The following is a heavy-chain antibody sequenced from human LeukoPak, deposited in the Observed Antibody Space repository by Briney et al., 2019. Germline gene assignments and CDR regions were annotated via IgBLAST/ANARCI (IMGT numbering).Heavy chain of an antibody. CDR1: GFTFSSYT. D-gene: IGHD3-3*01. V-gene: IGHV3-21*01. J-gene: IGHJ5*02. CDR2: ISSSSSYT. Sequence: GGSLRLSCAASGFTFSSYTMSWVRQAPGKGLEWVSCISSSSSYTYYADSVKGRFTISRDNSKNSLYLQMNSLRAEDTAVYYCARERYYDFWSGYYSRVENWFDPWGQGTLVTVSS. CDR3: ARERYYDFWSGYYSRVENWFDP.